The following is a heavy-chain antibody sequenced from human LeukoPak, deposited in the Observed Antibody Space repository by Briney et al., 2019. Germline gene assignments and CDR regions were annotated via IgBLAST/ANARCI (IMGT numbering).Heavy chain of an antibody. CDR2: INPNSGDT. CDR3: ARDYCGGDCFPDY. CDR1: GYTFTGYY. V-gene: IGHV1-2*06. J-gene: IGHJ4*02. D-gene: IGHD2-21*02. Sequence: ASVKVSCKAPGYTFTGYYVHWVRQAPGQGLEWMGRINPNSGDTNYAQKFQGRVTMTRDTSIGTAYMELSRLRSDDTAVYYCARDYCGGDCFPDYWGQGTLVTVSS.